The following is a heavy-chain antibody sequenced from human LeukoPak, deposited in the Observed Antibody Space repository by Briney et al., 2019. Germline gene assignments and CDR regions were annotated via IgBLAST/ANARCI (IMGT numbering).Heavy chain of an antibody. CDR2: INANNGGT. D-gene: IGHD2/OR15-2a*01. CDR1: GYSFTGHY. Sequence: ASVKVSCKASGYSFTGHYINWVRQAPGQGLEWMGWINANNGGTNYAQKFQDRVTMTRDTSITTAYMELGGLRVDDTAIYYCTRDSSVVQLVANWYYDLWGRGTLVTVSS. CDR3: TRDSSVVQLVANWYYDL. J-gene: IGHJ2*01. V-gene: IGHV1-2*02.